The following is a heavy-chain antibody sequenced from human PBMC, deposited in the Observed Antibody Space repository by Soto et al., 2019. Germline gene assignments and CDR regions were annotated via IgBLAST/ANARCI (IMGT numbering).Heavy chain of an antibody. J-gene: IGHJ5*02. V-gene: IGHV5-10-1*01. Sequence: GESLKISCKGSGYSFTTYWISWVRQMPGKGLEWMGKIDPSDSYTNYSPSFQGHVTISADKSVSTAFLQWRSLKASDTAMYYCARHEVANWFGPWGQGTLVTVSS. CDR3: ARHEVANWFGP. CDR2: IDPSDSYT. CDR1: GYSFTTYW.